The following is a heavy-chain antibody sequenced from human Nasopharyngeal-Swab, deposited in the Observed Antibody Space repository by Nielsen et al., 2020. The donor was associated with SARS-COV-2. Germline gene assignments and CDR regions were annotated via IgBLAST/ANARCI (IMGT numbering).Heavy chain of an antibody. CDR3: ARGASEVVVIVWFDP. Sequence: ESLKISCTVSGGSISGSSYYWGWIRQPPGKGLEWIGSIYYSGSTYYNPSLKSRVTISVDTSKNQFSLKLSSVTAADTAVYYCARGASEVVVIVWFDPRGQGTLVTVSS. J-gene: IGHJ5*02. CDR1: GGSISGSSYY. D-gene: IGHD3-22*01. V-gene: IGHV4-39*07. CDR2: IYYSGST.